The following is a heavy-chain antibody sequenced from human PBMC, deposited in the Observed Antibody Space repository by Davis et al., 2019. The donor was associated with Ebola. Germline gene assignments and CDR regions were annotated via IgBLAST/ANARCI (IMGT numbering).Heavy chain of an antibody. CDR1: GYTFSSSW. V-gene: IGHV5-51*01. D-gene: IGHD3-3*02. J-gene: IGHJ4*02. CDR3: ARTLSIFGYFDY. CDR2: IYPGDSDI. Sequence: KVSCKASGYTFSSSWIGWVRQMPGKGLEWMGIIYPGDSDIRYSPSFQGHVTISADKSVNIAYLQWSSLKASDTAMYYCARTLSIFGYFDYWGQGTLVTVSS.